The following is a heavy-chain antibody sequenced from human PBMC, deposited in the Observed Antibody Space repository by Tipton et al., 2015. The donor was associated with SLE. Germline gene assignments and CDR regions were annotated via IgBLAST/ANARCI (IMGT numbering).Heavy chain of an antibody. CDR2: IYHSGST. CDR3: ASHGSSSGYFDY. Sequence: TLYLTCAVSVYSISSGYYWGWIRQPPGKGLEWIGSIYHSGSTYYNPSLKSRVTISVDTSKNQFSLKLSSVTAADTAVYYCASHGSSSGYFDYWGQGTQVTVSS. J-gene: IGHJ4*02. CDR1: VYSISSGYY. V-gene: IGHV4-38-2*01. D-gene: IGHD6-6*01.